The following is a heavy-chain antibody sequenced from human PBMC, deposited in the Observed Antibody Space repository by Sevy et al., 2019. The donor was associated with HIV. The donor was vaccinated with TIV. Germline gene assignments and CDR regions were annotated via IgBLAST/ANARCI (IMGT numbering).Heavy chain of an antibody. CDR2: IYFTGNT. CDR3: ARDSTTRPGVLDY. CDR1: GGSISSYF. Sequence: SETLSLTCSVSGGSISSYFWTWVRQSPGKGLEWIGNIYFTGNTDYSPSLKSRVSLSLDTSKSQFSLTLNSVTAADTAVYYCARDSTTRPGVLDYWGQGTLVTVSS. D-gene: IGHD1-1*01. J-gene: IGHJ4*02. V-gene: IGHV4-59*01.